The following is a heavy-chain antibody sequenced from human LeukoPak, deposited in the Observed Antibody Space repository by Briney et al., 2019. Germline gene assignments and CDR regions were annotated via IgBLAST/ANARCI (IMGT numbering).Heavy chain of an antibody. D-gene: IGHD6-6*01. CDR1: GGTFSSYA. V-gene: IGHV1-18*01. CDR2: ISAYNGNT. J-gene: IGHJ4*02. CDR3: ARDIAALDY. Sequence: GASVKVSCKASGGTFSSYAIGWVRQAPGQGLEWMGWISAYNGNTNYAQKLQGRVTMTTDTSTSTAYMELRSLRSDDTAVYYCARDIAALDYWGQGTLVTVSS.